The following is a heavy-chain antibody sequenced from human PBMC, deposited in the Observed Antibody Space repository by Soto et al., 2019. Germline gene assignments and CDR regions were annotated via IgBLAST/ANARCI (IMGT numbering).Heavy chain of an antibody. Sequence: PSETLSLTCTVSGGSISSSYWSWIRQPPGKGLEWIGYIHYSGSTNYNPSLKSRVTISVDTSKNQFSLKLSSVTAADTAVYYCARRGSGSYSDYWGQGTLVTVSS. D-gene: IGHD3-10*01. CDR3: ARRGSGSYSDY. V-gene: IGHV4-59*08. CDR1: GGSISSSY. J-gene: IGHJ4*02. CDR2: IHYSGST.